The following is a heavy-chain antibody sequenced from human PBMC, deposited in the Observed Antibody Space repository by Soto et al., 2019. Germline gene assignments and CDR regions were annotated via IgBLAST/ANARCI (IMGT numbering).Heavy chain of an antibody. Sequence: QMQLVQSGPEVKKPGTSVKVSCKASGFTFTSSAVQWVRQARGQRLEWIGWIVVGSGNTNYAQKFQERVTITRDMSTSTAYMELSSLRSEDTAVYYCAADEGWYGDATYYYYGMDVWGQGTTVTVSS. J-gene: IGHJ6*02. D-gene: IGHD4-17*01. CDR1: GFTFTSSA. CDR2: IVVGSGNT. CDR3: AADEGWYGDATYYYYGMDV. V-gene: IGHV1-58*01.